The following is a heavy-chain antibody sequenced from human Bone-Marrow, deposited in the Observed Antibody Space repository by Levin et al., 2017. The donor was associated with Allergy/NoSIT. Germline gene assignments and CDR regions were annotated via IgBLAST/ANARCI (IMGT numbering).Heavy chain of an antibody. CDR1: GFTFRNYA. CDR2: ISYGGNNK. CDR3: ARDPSSLRAVAGTFDY. V-gene: IGHV3-30-3*01. J-gene: IGHJ4*02. Sequence: LSLTCAASGFTFRNYALHWVRQAPGKGLEWVAVISYGGNNKYYADSVKGRFTISRDNSKNTLYLQMNSLRAEDTAVYYCARDPSSLRAVAGTFDYWGQGTLVTVSS. D-gene: IGHD6-19*01.